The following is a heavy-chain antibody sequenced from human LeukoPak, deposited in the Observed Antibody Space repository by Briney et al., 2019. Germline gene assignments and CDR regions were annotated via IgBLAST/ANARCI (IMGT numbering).Heavy chain of an antibody. V-gene: IGHV4-31*03. CDR1: GASISFGGYY. CDR3: AREVGQGHFDP. Sequence: SETLSLTCSVSGASISFGGYYWRWIRQHPGKGLEWIGYIYSSGSSYYNPSLKSRLVISADTSKNQFFLNMTSVTAADTAVYYCAREVGQGHFDPWGQGTLVIVSS. CDR2: IYSSGSS. J-gene: IGHJ5*02.